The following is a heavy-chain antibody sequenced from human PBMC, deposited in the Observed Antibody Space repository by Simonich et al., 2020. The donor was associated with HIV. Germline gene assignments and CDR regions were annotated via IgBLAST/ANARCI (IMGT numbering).Heavy chain of an antibody. CDR2: ISAYNGNT. CDR1: GYIFTSYG. Sequence: QVQLVQSGAEVKKPGASVKVSCKASGYIFTSYGISWVLQAPVQGLEWMGWISAYNGNTNHAQKLQGRVTMTTDTSTSTAYMELRSLRSDDTAVYYCARGSPQDPYYYYYYMDVWGKGTTVTVSS. D-gene: IGHD2-15*01. V-gene: IGHV1-18*01. J-gene: IGHJ6*03. CDR3: ARGSPQDPYYYYYYMDV.